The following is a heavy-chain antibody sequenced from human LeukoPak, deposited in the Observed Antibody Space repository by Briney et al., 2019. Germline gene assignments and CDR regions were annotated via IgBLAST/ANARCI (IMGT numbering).Heavy chain of an antibody. CDR2: INPNSGGT. CDR3: ARDAPLPNYYDSSGYYGD. D-gene: IGHD3-22*01. Sequence: ASVKVSCKASGYTLTGYYMHWVRQAPGQGLEWMGRINPNSGGTNYAQKFQGRVTMTRDTSISTAYMELSRLRSDDTAVYYCARDAPLPNYYDSSGYYGDWGQGTLVTVSS. J-gene: IGHJ4*02. V-gene: IGHV1-2*06. CDR1: GYTLTGYY.